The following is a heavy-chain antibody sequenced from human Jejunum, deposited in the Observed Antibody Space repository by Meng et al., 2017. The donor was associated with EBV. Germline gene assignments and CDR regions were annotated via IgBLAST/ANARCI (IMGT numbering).Heavy chain of an antibody. Sequence: VQLVESGGGGVPTGMSLRLSCAASGFTFSSYGIHWVRQAPGKGLEWVAGVSNDGSIKYYADSVKGRFTISKDNSKNTVYLQMSSRAEDTAVYYCARWNGNYKVGFYMDDWGQGTLVTVSS. CDR1: GFTFSSYG. V-gene: IGHV3-30*03. D-gene: IGHD1-7*01. CDR2: VSNDGSIK. CDR3: ARWNGNYKVGFYMDD. J-gene: IGHJ4*02.